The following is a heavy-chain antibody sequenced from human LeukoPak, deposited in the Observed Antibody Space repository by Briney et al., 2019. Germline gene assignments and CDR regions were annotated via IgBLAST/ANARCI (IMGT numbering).Heavy chain of an antibody. CDR3: AKGWLKTSLDGFDI. Sequence: GGSLRLSCAASGFTFRTYWMTWVRQAPGKGLEWVSGTSGSGGSTYFADSVKGRFTVSRDNSKNTLYLQMNSLRAEDTAVYYCAKGWLKTSLDGFDIWGQGTMVTVSS. D-gene: IGHD3-10*01. V-gene: IGHV3-23*01. CDR2: TSGSGGST. CDR1: GFTFRTYW. J-gene: IGHJ3*02.